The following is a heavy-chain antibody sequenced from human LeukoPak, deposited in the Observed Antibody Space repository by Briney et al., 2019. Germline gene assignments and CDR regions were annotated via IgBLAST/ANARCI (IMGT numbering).Heavy chain of an antibody. CDR2: INHSGST. CDR1: GGSFSGYY. CDR3: ARVGVQGVLY. V-gene: IGHV4-34*01. J-gene: IGHJ4*02. Sequence: PSETLSLTCAVYGGSFSGYYWSWIRQPPGKGLEWIGEINHSGSTNYNPSLKSRVTISVDTSKNQFSLKLSSVTAADTAVYYCARVGVQGVLYWGQGTLVTVSS. D-gene: IGHD3-10*01.